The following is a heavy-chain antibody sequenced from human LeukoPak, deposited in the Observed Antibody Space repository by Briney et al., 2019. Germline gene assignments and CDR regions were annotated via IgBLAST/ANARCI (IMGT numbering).Heavy chain of an antibody. D-gene: IGHD3-16*01. CDR3: ARGISIITGIDE. V-gene: IGHV3-74*01. CDR1: GFTFCSHW. CDR2: IKEDGSHT. J-gene: IGHJ4*02. Sequence: PGGSLRLSCAASGFTFCSHWMHWVRQAPGKGLVWVSRIKEDGSHTNDADSVKGRFTISRDNDKNTLSLQMNSLRAEDTAVYYCARGISIITGIDEWGQGTLVTVSS.